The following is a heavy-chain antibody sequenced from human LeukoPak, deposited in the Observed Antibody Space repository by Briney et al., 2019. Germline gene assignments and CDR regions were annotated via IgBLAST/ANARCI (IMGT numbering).Heavy chain of an antibody. CDR1: GFTFSSYA. CDR3: AKDKRYSGSYGSFLFDY. J-gene: IGHJ4*02. D-gene: IGHD1-26*01. Sequence: GGSLRLSCAASGFTFSSYAMSWVRQAPGKGLEWVSAISGSGGSTYYADSVKGRFTISRDNSKNTLYLQMNSLRAEDTAVYYCAKDKRYSGSYGSFLFDYWGQGTLVTVSS. V-gene: IGHV3-23*01. CDR2: ISGSGGST.